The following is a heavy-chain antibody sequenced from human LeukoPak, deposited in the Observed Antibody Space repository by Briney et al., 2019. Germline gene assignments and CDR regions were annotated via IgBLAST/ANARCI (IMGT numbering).Heavy chain of an antibody. CDR1: GFTVSSNY. J-gene: IGHJ4*02. Sequence: PGGSLRLSCAASGFTVSSNYMSWVRQAPGKGLEWVSVIYSGGSTYYADSVKGRFTISRDNSKNTLYLQMNSLRAEDTAVYYCAKDRAHYYGSGSYYADDYWGQGTLVTVSS. V-gene: IGHV3-53*01. D-gene: IGHD3-10*01. CDR3: AKDRAHYYGSGSYYADDY. CDR2: IYSGGST.